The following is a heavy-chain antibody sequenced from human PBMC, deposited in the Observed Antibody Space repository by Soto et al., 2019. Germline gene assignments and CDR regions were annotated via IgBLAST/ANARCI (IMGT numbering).Heavy chain of an antibody. D-gene: IGHD1-7*01. V-gene: IGHV4-34*01. CDR3: ARTGEGELRHYYYMDV. Sequence: SETLSLACAAYGWSFSGYYWSWIRQPPGKGLEWIGEINHSGSTNYNPSLKSRVTISVDTSKNQFSLKLSSVTAADTAVYYCARTGEGELRHYYYMDVWGKGTTVTVSS. J-gene: IGHJ6*03. CDR2: INHSGST. CDR1: GWSFSGYY.